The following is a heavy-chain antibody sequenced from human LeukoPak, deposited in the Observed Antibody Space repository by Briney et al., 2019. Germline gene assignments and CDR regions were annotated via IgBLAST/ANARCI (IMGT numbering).Heavy chain of an antibody. D-gene: IGHD3-22*01. CDR1: GFTFSTYA. CDR3: AKYYYDSSGPLGY. V-gene: IGHV3-23*01. CDR2: FCGSGGST. J-gene: IGHJ4*02. Sequence: PGGSLRLSCAASGFTFSTYAMSWVRQAPGKGLEWVSSFCGSGGSTYYADSVKGRFTISRDNSKNTLYLQMNSLRAEDTAVYYCAKYYYDSSGPLGYWGQGTLVTVSS.